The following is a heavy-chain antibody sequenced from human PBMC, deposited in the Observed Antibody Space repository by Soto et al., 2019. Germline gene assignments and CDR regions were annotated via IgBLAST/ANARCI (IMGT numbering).Heavy chain of an antibody. J-gene: IGHJ5*02. V-gene: IGHV3-23*01. CDR1: GFTFSSYA. D-gene: IGHD2-15*01. CDR3: ANALSEYCSGGSCYWFDP. CDR2: ISGSGGST. Sequence: EVQLLESGGGLVQPGGSLRLSCAASGFTFSSYAMSWVRQAPGKGLEWVSAISGSGGSTYYADSVKGRFTISRDNSKNTLYLQMNSLRAEDTAVYYCANALSEYCSGGSCYWFDPWGQGTLVTVSS.